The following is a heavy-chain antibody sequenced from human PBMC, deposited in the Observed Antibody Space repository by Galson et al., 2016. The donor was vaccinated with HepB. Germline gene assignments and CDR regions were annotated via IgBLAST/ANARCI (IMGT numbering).Heavy chain of an antibody. J-gene: IGHJ6*02. CDR3: ARDYGRLGLDV. CDR2: IYPGDSDT. Sequence: QSGAEVKKPGNSLRISCKGSAYGFTDYWIGWVRQMPGKGLEWMGSIYPGDSDTRYHPSFQGQVTISADNSVNTVYLQWSSLKASDTAMYYCARDYGRLGLDVWGQGTTVTISS. CDR1: AYGFTDYW. D-gene: IGHD3-16*01. V-gene: IGHV5-51*01.